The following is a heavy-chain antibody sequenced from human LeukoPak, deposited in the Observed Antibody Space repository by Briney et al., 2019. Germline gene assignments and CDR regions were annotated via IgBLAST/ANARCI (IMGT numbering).Heavy chain of an antibody. CDR1: GXSISSYY. J-gene: IGHJ4*02. CDR2: IYYSGST. Sequence: PSETLSLTCTVSGXSISSYYRNWIRQPPGKGLEWIEYIYYSGSTNYNPSLKSRVTISVDTSKNQFSLKLTSVTAADTAVYYCARGQRGLPYWGQGTLVTVSS. V-gene: IGHV4-59*01. D-gene: IGHD2-21*01. CDR3: ARGQRGLPY.